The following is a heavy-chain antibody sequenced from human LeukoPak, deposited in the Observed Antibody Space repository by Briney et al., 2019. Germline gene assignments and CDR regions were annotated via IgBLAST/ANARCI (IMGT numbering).Heavy chain of an antibody. CDR3: TRGAGPMANDF. J-gene: IGHJ4*02. D-gene: IGHD5-24*01. Sequence: ASVKVSCKASGYTFTRYAMNWLRRAPGQGLEWMGWIDTNTGNPTYAQGFTGRFVFSLDTSVSTAYLQISSLKAEDIAVYYCTRGAGPMANDFWGQGTLSPSPQ. V-gene: IGHV7-4-1*02. CDR1: GYTFTRYA. CDR2: IDTNTGNP.